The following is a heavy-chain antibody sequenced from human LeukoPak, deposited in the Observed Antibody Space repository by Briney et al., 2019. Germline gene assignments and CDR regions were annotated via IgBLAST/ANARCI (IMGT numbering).Heavy chain of an antibody. Sequence: GASVKVSCKASGGTFSSYAISWVRQAPGQGLEWMGGIIPIFGTANYAQKFQGRVTMTADESTSTAYMELSSLRSEDTAVYYCARSVLRFLEGSWYYGMDVWGQGTTVTVSS. CDR1: GGTFSSYA. CDR2: IIPIFGTA. D-gene: IGHD3-3*01. J-gene: IGHJ6*02. V-gene: IGHV1-69*13. CDR3: ARSVLRFLEGSWYYGMDV.